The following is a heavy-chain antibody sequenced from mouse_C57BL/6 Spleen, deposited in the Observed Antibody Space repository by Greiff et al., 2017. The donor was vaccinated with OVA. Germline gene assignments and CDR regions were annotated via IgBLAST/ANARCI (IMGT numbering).Heavy chain of an antibody. CDR3: ARAYYSNYFDV. CDR1: GYTFTSYW. V-gene: IGHV1-7*01. Sequence: VKLQESGAELAKPGASVKLSCKASGYTFTSYWMHWVKQRPGQGLEWIGYINPSSGYTKYNQKFKDMATLTADKSSSTAYMQLSSLTYEDSAVYYCARAYYSNYFDVWGTGTTVTVSS. D-gene: IGHD2-5*01. CDR2: INPSSGYT. J-gene: IGHJ1*03.